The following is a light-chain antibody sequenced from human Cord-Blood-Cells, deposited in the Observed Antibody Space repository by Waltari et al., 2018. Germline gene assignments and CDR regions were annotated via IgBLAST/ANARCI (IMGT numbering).Light chain of an antibody. V-gene: IGKV1-33*01. Sequence: DIQMTQSPSSLSASVGDRVTITCQASQDISNWLTWYQQKPGKAPKLLIYAASNLETGVPSRFSGSGSGTDFTFTISSLQPEDIATYYCQQYNSLPITFGQGTRLEIK. CDR1: QDISNW. J-gene: IGKJ5*01. CDR2: AAS. CDR3: QQYNSLPIT.